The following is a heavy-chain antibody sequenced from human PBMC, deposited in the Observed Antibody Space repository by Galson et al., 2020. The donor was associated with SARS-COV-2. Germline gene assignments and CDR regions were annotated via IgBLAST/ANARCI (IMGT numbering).Heavy chain of an antibody. D-gene: IGHD3-9*01. J-gene: IGHJ6*02. CDR2: IYYSGST. V-gene: IGHV4-39*01. CDR1: GGSISSSSYY. Sequence: ETLSLTCTVSGGSISSSSYYWGWIRQPPGKGLEWIGSIYYSGSTYYNPSLKSRVTISVDTSKNQFSLKLSSVTAADTAVYYCARCYLRPLRYFDWLDYYYYYGMDVWGQGTTVTVSS. CDR3: ARCYLRPLRYFDWLDYYYYYGMDV.